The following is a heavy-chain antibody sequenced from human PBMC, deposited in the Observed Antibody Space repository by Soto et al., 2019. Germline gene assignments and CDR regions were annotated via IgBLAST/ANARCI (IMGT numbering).Heavy chain of an antibody. V-gene: IGHV3-23*01. Sequence: VQLLESGGGLVQPGGSLRLSGAASGLTLSSYPMSWVRQAPGKGLQWVSSISVDAGSTYYPDSVKGRFTISRDSSNNTLYLQMNSLRAEDTAVYYCAKDGIRGIHIDNWGQGTLVTVSS. CDR3: AKDGIRGIHIDN. J-gene: IGHJ4*02. CDR2: ISVDAGST. CDR1: GLTLSSYP.